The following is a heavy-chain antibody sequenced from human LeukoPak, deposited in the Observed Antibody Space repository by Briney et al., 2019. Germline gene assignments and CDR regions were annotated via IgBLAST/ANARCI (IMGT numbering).Heavy chain of an antibody. J-gene: IGHJ4*02. V-gene: IGHV3-30*03. CDR2: TSYDGSNK. CDR1: GFTFSSYG. Sequence: PGGSLRLSCAASGFTFSSYGMHWVRQAPGKGLEWVAVTSYDGSNKYSADSVKGRFAISRDNSKNTLYLQMNSLRAEDTAVYYCATDHGFHYGAYFDYWGQGTLVTVSS. D-gene: IGHD4-17*01. CDR3: ATDHGFHYGAYFDY.